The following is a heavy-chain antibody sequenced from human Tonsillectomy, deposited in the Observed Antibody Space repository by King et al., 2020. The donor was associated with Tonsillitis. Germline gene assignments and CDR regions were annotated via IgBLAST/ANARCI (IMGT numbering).Heavy chain of an antibody. V-gene: IGHV3-30-3*01. CDR2: ISYDGSNK. CDR1: GFTFSIYA. Sequence: LQLVQSGGGVVQPGRSLRLSCAASGFTFSIYAMHWVRQAPGKGLEWVAVISYDGSNKCYADSVRGRITISRDNSKNTLYLEMNSLRAEDTAVYYCASDHYYYYYMDVWGKGTTVTVSS. J-gene: IGHJ6*03. CDR3: ASDHYYYYYMDV.